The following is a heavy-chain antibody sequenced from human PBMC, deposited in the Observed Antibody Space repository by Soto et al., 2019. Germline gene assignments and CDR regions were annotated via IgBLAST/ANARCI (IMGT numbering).Heavy chain of an antibody. J-gene: IGHJ4*02. CDR3: TKESHGGIISPTHDH. CDR2: IHGGDDSE. Sequence: GGSLSHPCAVSAFTYRRFPMSGAGRALGWGLERVSGIHGGDDSEHYVDSVRGRFTISRDNSKNLLLLQMNSLRVEDTAIYYCTKESHGGIISPTHDHWGQRTRVTVS. CDR1: AFTYRRFP. D-gene: IGHD3-3*01. V-gene: IGHV3-23*01.